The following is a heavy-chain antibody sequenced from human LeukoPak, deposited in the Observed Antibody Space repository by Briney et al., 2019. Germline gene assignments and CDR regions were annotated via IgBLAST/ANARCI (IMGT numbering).Heavy chain of an antibody. J-gene: IGHJ5*02. Sequence: GGSLRLSCAASGFTFSSYAMNWVRLAPGKGLEWISYISRTGNSIYYADSVKGRFTISRDNSKNTLYLQMNSLRAEDTAIYYCASSYCGGDCYLPWGQGTLVTVSS. CDR1: GFTFSSYA. D-gene: IGHD2-21*02. CDR2: ISRTGNSI. V-gene: IGHV3-23*01. CDR3: ASSYCGGDCYLP.